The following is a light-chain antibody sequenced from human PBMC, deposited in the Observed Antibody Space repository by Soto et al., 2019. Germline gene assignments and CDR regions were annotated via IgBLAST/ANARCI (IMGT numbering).Light chain of an antibody. CDR3: RSHTSTSPYV. V-gene: IGLV2-14*03. Sequence: QSALTHPASVSGSPGQSITISCTGTSTDVGGYNYVSWYQHHPGKAPKLIIYDVSNRPSGVSNRFSGSKSGNTASLTISGLQAEDEADYYCRSHTSTSPYVFGTWTKVTVL. CDR1: STDVGGYNY. J-gene: IGLJ1*01. CDR2: DVS.